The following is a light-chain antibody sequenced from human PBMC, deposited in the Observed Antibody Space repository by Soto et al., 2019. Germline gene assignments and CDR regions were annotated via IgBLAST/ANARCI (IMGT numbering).Light chain of an antibody. V-gene: IGKV3-20*01. CDR3: QQYDTSPT. J-gene: IGKJ1*01. CDR2: DAS. Sequence: EIVLTQSPSTLSLSPGERTTLSCRARQRLSSSSLAWYQQKPGQAPRLLIYDASSRATGIPDRFSGSGSGTDFTLTISRLEPEDFAVYHCQQYDTSPTFGQGTKVEVK. CDR1: QRLSSSS.